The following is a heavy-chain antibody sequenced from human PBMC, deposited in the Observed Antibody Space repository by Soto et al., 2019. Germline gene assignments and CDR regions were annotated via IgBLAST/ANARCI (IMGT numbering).Heavy chain of an antibody. CDR1: GGSISSYY. V-gene: IGHV4-59*01. CDR2: IYYSGST. CDR3: ARAQVRYYDDSSGYSNWFDP. Sequence: PSETLSLTCTVSGGSISSYYWSWIRQPPGKGLEWIGYIYYSGSTNYNPSLKSRVTISVDTSKNQFSLKLSSVTAADTAVYYCARAQVRYYDDSSGYSNWFDPWGQGTLVTVSS. J-gene: IGHJ5*02. D-gene: IGHD3-22*01.